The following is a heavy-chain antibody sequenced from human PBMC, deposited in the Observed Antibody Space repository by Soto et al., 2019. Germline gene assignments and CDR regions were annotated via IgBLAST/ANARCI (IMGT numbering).Heavy chain of an antibody. CDR2: ISSDGRST. D-gene: IGHD3-22*01. Sequence: GGSLRLSCAASGFTFSNNLMHWVRQAPGKGLVWVSHISSDGRSTTYADSVKGRFTISRDNAKKSLYLQMNSLRAEDTAVYYCARAPYYYDSGGYQGSWGQGTLVTVSS. CDR1: GFTFSNNL. J-gene: IGHJ5*02. V-gene: IGHV3-74*01. CDR3: ARAPYYYDSGGYQGS.